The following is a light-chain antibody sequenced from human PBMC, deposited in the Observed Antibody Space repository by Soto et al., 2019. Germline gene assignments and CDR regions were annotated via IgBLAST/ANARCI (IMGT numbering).Light chain of an antibody. J-gene: IGKJ1*01. Sequence: DIQMTQSPSSLSASVGDRVTITCRASQTIGTYLNWYQKKPGKAPKLLIYAASSLQGGVPSRFGGGGSGTHFTLTISGLQPDDFATYYCQQSFSNPWAFGQGTKVDIK. CDR2: AAS. V-gene: IGKV1-39*01. CDR3: QQSFSNPWA. CDR1: QTIGTY.